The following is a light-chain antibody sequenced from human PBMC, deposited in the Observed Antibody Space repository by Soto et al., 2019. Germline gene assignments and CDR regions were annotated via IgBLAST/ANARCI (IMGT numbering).Light chain of an antibody. CDR2: DAS. J-gene: IGKJ5*01. CDR1: QSVGSH. V-gene: IGKV3-11*01. CDR3: QHRTNWPPVT. Sequence: EIVLTQSPATLSLSPGERVALSCRASQSVGSHLAWYQQKPGQAPRLLIYDASTRATAVPARFSGSGSGTDFTLTISSLESEDFAVYYCQHRTNWPPVTFGQGTRLDVK.